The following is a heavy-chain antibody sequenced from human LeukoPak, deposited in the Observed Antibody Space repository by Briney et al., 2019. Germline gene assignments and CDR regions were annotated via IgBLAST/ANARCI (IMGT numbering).Heavy chain of an antibody. V-gene: IGHV3-74*01. CDR3: AKDLNYAFDY. CDR2: IYGDGSFT. Sequence: GGSLRLSCAASGFTFSNFWMHWVRQAPGKGLVWVALIYGDGSFTRYADSVKGRFTISRDNSGNTLYLQMNRLRAEDTAIYFCAKDLNYAFDYWGQGALVTVSS. CDR1: GFTFSNFW. D-gene: IGHD1-7*01. J-gene: IGHJ4*02.